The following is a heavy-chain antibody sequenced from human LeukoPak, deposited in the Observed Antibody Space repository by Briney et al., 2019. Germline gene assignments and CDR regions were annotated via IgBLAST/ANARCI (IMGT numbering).Heavy chain of an antibody. J-gene: IGHJ2*01. CDR3: AKDPGGSGHDWYFDL. V-gene: IGHV3-74*01. CDR2: INNNGRWT. D-gene: IGHD1-26*01. CDR1: GFTFSSYW. Sequence: PGGSLRLSCAASGFTFSSYWMHWVRQAPGKGLVWVSRINNNGRWTDYADSVKGRFTISRDNAKNTMYLQMNSLSADDTAVYYCAKDPGGSGHDWYFDLWGRGTMVTVS.